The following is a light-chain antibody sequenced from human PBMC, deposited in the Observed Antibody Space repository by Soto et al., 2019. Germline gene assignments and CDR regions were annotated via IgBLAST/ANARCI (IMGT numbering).Light chain of an antibody. CDR3: TSYTSSTAVL. Sequence: QSALTQPASVSGSPGQSITISCTGTSSDIGGYDYVSWYQQYPGRAPKLIIFDVSDRPSGISDRFSGSKSGNTASLTISGLQAEDEADYYCTSYTSSTAVLFGGGTKLTV. J-gene: IGLJ2*01. V-gene: IGLV2-14*03. CDR2: DVS. CDR1: SSDIGGYDY.